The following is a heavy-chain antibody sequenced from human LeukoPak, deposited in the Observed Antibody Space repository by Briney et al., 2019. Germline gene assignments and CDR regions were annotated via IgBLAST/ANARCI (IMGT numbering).Heavy chain of an antibody. CDR3: ARAKGYSSGWTEY. V-gene: IGHV3-33*01. D-gene: IGHD6-19*01. J-gene: IGHJ4*02. CDR1: GFTFSSYG. Sequence: GGSLRLSCAASGFTFSSYGMHWVRQAPGKGLEWVAVIWYDGSNKYYADSVKGRFTISRDNSKNTLYLQMNSLRAGDTAVYYCARAKGYSSGWTEYWGQGTLVTVSS. CDR2: IWYDGSNK.